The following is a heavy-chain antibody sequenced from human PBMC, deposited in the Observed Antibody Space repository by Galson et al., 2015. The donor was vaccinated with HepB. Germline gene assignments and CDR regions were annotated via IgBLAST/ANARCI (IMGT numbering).Heavy chain of an antibody. J-gene: IGHJ4*02. CDR3: ARAGYNSGHFSFDY. CDR2: TRNKANSYST. CDR1: GFTLSDHY. Sequence: SLRLSCAASGFTLSDHYMDWVRQAPGKGLEWVGRTRNKANSYSTEYAASVKGRFTISRDDSKNSLYLQMNSLKTEDTAVYFCARAGYNSGHFSFDYWGQGTLVTVSS. V-gene: IGHV3-72*01. D-gene: IGHD6-19*01.